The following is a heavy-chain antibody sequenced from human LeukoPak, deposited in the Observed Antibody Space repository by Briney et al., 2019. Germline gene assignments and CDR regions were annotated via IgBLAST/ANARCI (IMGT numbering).Heavy chain of an antibody. CDR1: GGTFSSYT. V-gene: IGHV1-69*04. CDR2: IIPILGIA. Sequence: GASVKVSCKASGGTFSSYTISWVRQAPGQGLEWMGRIIPILGIANYAQKFQGRVTITADKSTSTAYMELSSLRSEDTAVYYCARERWHPRYYFDYWGQGTLVTVSS. D-gene: IGHD4-23*01. J-gene: IGHJ4*02. CDR3: ARERWHPRYYFDY.